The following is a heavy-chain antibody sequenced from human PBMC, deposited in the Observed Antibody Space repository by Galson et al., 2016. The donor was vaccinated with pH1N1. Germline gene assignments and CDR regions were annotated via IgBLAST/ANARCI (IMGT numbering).Heavy chain of an antibody. Sequence: SVKVSCKVSGYLLTELSIFWERQAPGKGLEWMGGFTAEDGETVYAQKLQGRVTMTEDTSTDTAYMELSSLRYEDTAVYYCATNSIDYYYYYMDVWGKGTTVTVSS. CDR2: FTAEDGET. J-gene: IGHJ6*03. V-gene: IGHV1-24*01. CDR1: GYLLTELS. D-gene: IGHD4-23*01. CDR3: ATNSIDYYYYYMDV.